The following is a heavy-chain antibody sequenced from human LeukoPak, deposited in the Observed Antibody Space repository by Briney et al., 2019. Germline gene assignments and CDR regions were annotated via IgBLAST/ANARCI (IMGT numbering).Heavy chain of an antibody. Sequence: GRSLRLSCAASGFTFSSYAMHWVRQAPGQGLEWVAVISYDGSNKYYADSVKGRFTITRDNSKNTLYLQMNSLRSDDTAVYYCARADTMIVVQGEGVDVVDYWGQGTLVTVSS. CDR3: ARADTMIVVQGEGVDVVDY. CDR1: GFTFSSYA. D-gene: IGHD3-22*01. CDR2: ISYDGSNK. V-gene: IGHV3-30-3*01. J-gene: IGHJ4*02.